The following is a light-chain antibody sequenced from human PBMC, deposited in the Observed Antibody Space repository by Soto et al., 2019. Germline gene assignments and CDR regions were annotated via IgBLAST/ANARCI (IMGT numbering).Light chain of an antibody. V-gene: IGLV1-47*02. Sequence: QSVLTQPPSASGTPGQRVTISCSGSSSNIGTNAIFWHQQLPGSAPKLLIYSNDQRPSGVPDRFSASKSGTSASLAISGLRSEDEAEYFCATWDDSLSGVVFGGGTKLTVL. J-gene: IGLJ2*01. CDR3: ATWDDSLSGVV. CDR2: SND. CDR1: SSNIGTNA.